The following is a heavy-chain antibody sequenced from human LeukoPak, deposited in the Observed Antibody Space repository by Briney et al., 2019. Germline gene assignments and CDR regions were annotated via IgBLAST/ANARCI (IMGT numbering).Heavy chain of an antibody. V-gene: IGHV4-59*01. CDR3: ARDALAVTGWGVFDY. CDR1: GGSISSYY. CDR2: IYYSGST. D-gene: IGHD3-9*01. J-gene: IGHJ4*02. Sequence: PSETLSLTCTVSGGSISSYYWSWIRQPPGKGLEWIGYIYYSGSTNYNPSLKSRVTISVDTSKNQFSLKLSSVTAADTAVYYCARDALAVTGWGVFDYWGQGTLVTVSS.